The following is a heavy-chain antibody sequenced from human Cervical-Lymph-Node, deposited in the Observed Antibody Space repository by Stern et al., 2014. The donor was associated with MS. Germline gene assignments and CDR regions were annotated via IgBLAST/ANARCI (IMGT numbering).Heavy chain of an antibody. V-gene: IGHV3-9*01. D-gene: IGHD3-3*02. CDR1: GFNFGDYG. CDR3: AKDRISSSWGVDY. Sequence: EVQLVESGGGLVQPGRSLRLSCAASGFNFGDYGMHWVRQAPGKGLEWVSGISWNSDKIVYAESVKGRFTISRDNAKDSLYLQMDSLRVEDTALYYCAKDRISSSWGVDYWGQGTLVTVSS. CDR2: ISWNSDKI. J-gene: IGHJ4*02.